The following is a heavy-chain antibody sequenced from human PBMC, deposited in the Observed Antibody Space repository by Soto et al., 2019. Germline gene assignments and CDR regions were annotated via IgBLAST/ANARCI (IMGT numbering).Heavy chain of an antibody. D-gene: IGHD3-10*01. J-gene: IGHJ3*02. CDR2: TRNKANSYTT. CDR1: GFTFSDHY. CDR3: ARLFDGEGEAFDI. V-gene: IGHV3-72*01. Sequence: GGSLRLSCAASGFTFSDHYMDWVRQAPGKGLEWVGRTRNKANSYTTEYAASVKGRFTISRDDSKNSLYLQMNSLKTEDTAVYYCARLFDGEGEAFDIWGQGTMVTVSS.